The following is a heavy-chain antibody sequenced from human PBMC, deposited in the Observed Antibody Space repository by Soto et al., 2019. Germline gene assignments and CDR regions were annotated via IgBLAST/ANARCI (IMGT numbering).Heavy chain of an antibody. J-gene: IGHJ4*02. V-gene: IGHV3-23*01. D-gene: IGHD2-15*01. CDR3: AKDSLIPVVVAARYFDY. CDR1: GFTFSSYA. CDR2: ISGSGGST. Sequence: HPGGSLRLSCAASGFTFSSYAMSWVRQAPGKGLEWVSAISGSGGSTYYADSVKGRFTISRDNSKNTLYLQMNSLRAEDTAVYYCAKDSLIPVVVAARYFDYWGQGTLVTVSS.